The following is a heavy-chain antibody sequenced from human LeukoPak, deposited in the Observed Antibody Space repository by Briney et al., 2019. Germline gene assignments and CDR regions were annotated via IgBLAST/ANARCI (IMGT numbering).Heavy chain of an antibody. J-gene: IGHJ6*03. CDR2: VYTVGTT. Sequence: GGSLRLSCAGSGFGVTTNYMSWVRQAPGKRLDWVAVVYTVGTTYYADSVKGRFTISRDNSKNTLYLQMSNLRVEDTAVYYCAGYSGRYSYYMDVWGKGTTVTISS. CDR1: GFGVTTNY. V-gene: IGHV3-66*01. D-gene: IGHD1-26*01. CDR3: AGYSGRYSYYMDV.